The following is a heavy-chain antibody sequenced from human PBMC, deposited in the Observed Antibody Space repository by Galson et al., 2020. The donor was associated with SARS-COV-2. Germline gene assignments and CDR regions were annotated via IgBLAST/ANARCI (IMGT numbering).Heavy chain of an antibody. CDR3: ARRLLVDPYYYYMDV. CDR1: GGSISSSNW. CDR2: IYHSGST. J-gene: IGHJ6*03. D-gene: IGHD6-6*01. Sequence: SETLSLTCAVSGGSISSSNWWSWVRQPPGKGLEWIGEIYHSGSTNYNPSLKSRVTISVDKSKNQFSLKLSSVTAADTAVYYCARRLLVDPYYYYMDVWDKGTTVTVSS. V-gene: IGHV4-4*02.